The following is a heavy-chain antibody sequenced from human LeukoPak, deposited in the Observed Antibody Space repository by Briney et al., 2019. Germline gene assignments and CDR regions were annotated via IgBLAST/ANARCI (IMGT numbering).Heavy chain of an antibody. J-gene: IGHJ4*02. D-gene: IGHD3-9*01. CDR1: GGSITSGDNC. CDR2: IFYSVST. CDR3: AKARHYDIMTGYYRTGYFDY. V-gene: IGHV4-30-4*01. Sequence: SQTLSLTCTASGGSITSGDNCWSWVRQPPGKGLEWIGNIFYSVSTYYNPSLQSRVTISLDTSKNQFSLMLSSVTAADTAVYYCAKARHYDIMTGYYRTGYFDYWGQGILVTVSS.